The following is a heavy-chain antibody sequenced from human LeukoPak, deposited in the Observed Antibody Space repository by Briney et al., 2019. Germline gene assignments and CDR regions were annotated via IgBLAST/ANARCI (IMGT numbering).Heavy chain of an antibody. CDR1: GGSISSGDYY. V-gene: IGHV4-30-4*08. CDR2: IYYSETT. D-gene: IGHD6-13*01. Sequence: PSETLSLTCTVSGGSISSGDYYWSWIRQPPGKGLEWIGYIYYSETTYYNPSLKSRVTISVDTSKNQFSLKLSSVTAADTAVYYCARPSIAAADAFDIWGQGTMVTVSS. CDR3: ARPSIAAADAFDI. J-gene: IGHJ3*02.